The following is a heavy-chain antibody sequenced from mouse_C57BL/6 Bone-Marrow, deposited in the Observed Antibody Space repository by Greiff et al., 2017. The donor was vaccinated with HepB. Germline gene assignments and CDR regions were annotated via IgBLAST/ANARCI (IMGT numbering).Heavy chain of an antibody. V-gene: IGHV5-16*01. CDR3: ARGPPFDY. CDR2: INYDGSST. J-gene: IGHJ2*01. CDR1: GFTFSDYY. Sequence: DVKLVESEGGLVQPGSSMKLSCTASGFTFSDYYMAWVRQVPEKGLEWVANINYDGSSTYYLDSLKSRFIISRDNAKNILYLQMSSLKSEDTATYYCARGPPFDYWGQGTTLTVSS.